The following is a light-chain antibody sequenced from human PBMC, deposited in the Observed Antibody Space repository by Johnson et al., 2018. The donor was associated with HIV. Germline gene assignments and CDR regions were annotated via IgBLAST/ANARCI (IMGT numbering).Light chain of an antibody. CDR1: SSNIGNNY. CDR3: GTWDSSLSAYV. CDR2: EIN. Sequence: QFVLTQPPSVSAAPGQKVTISCSGSSSNIGNNYISWFQHLPGSAPKLLIYEINKRPSGIPDRFSGSKSGTSATLGITGLQTGDESDYYCGTWDSSLSAYVFGTGTKVTVL. J-gene: IGLJ1*01. V-gene: IGLV1-51*02.